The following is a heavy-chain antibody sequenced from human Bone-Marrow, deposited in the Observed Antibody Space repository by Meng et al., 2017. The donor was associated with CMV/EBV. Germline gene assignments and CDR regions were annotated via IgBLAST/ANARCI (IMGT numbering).Heavy chain of an antibody. V-gene: IGHV3-23*01. Sequence: GESLKISCAASGFSFSNYAMAWVRQAPGKGLEWVSAISGSGGSTYYADSVKGRFTISRDNSKNTLYLQMNSLRAEDTAVYYCAKDSPYSSGWYWDYWGQGTLVTVSS. D-gene: IGHD6-19*01. J-gene: IGHJ4*02. CDR2: ISGSGGST. CDR1: GFSFSNYA. CDR3: AKDSPYSSGWYWDY.